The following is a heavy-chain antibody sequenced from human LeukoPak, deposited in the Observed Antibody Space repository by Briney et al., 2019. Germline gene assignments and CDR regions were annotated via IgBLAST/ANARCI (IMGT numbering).Heavy chain of an antibody. Sequence: GGSLRLPCVASGFTFSSYAVSWVRQAPGKGLEWVSAISGSGSSGGSTYYADSVKGRFTISRDNAKNSLFLQMNSLTADDTAVYYCARGPYSGNYGDHYYYFMDVWGKGTTVTISS. J-gene: IGHJ6*03. V-gene: IGHV3-23*01. CDR3: ARGPYSGNYGDHYYYFMDV. CDR2: ISGSGSSGGST. CDR1: GFTFSSYA. D-gene: IGHD1-26*01.